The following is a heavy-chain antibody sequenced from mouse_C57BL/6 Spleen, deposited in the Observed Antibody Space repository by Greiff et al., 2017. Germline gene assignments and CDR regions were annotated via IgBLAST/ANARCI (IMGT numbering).Heavy chain of an antibody. V-gene: IGHV1-72*01. D-gene: IGHD2-4*01. CDR1: GYTFTSSW. CDR2: IDPNSGGT. CDR3: ASPIYYDYDGAMDY. J-gene: IGHJ4*01. Sequence: VQLQQPGAELVKPGASVKLSCKASGYTFTSSWMHWVKQRPGRGLEWIGRIDPNSGGTKYNEKFKSKATLTVGKPSSTAYMQLSSLTSEDSAVYYWASPIYYDYDGAMDYWGQGTSVTVSS.